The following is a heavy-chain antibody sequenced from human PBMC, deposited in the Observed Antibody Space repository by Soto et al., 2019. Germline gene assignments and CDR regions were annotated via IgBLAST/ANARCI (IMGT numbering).Heavy chain of an antibody. Sequence: QLRLQESGPRLAKPSETLSLTCTVSGGSISSSSYFWAWIRRPPGKGLEWIGSIDFRGTTYPNPSLESRVTISVDTSKNHFPLKLDSVTAAATALYYWSRRAPEGFDPWGRGTMVTVSS. CDR2: IDFRGTT. V-gene: IGHV4-39*02. J-gene: IGHJ5*02. CDR1: GGSISSSSYF. CDR3: SRRAPEGFDP.